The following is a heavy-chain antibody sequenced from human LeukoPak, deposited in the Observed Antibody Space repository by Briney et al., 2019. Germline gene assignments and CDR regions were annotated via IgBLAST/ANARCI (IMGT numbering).Heavy chain of an antibody. CDR1: GFTFSSYA. J-gene: IGHJ5*02. CDR3: AKDSSIVGGFDP. D-gene: IGHD3-3*02. Sequence: GGSLRLSCAASGFTFSSYAMHWVRQAPGKGLEWVAVISYDGSNKYYADSVKGRFTISRDNSKNTLYLQMNSLRAEDTAVYYCAKDSSIVGGFDPWGQGTLVTVSS. CDR2: ISYDGSNK. V-gene: IGHV3-30*04.